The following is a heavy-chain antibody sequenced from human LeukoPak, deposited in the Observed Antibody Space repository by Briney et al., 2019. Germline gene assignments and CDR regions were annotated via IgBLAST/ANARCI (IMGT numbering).Heavy chain of an antibody. V-gene: IGHV1-2*02. J-gene: IGHJ4*02. CDR1: GYTFTGYY. D-gene: IGHD2-21*02. CDR2: INPNSGGT. Sequence: ASVKVSCKASGYTFTGYYMHWVRQAPGQGLEWMGWINPNSGGTNYAQKFQGRVTMTRDTSISTAYMGLSRLRSDDTAVYYCARGPYCGGDCYPVPDYWGQGTLVTVSS. CDR3: ARGPYCGGDCYPVPDY.